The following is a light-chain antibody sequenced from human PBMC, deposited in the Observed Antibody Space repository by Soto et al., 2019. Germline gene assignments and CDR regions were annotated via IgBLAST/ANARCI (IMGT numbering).Light chain of an antibody. CDR3: CSYTTTTSRV. V-gene: IGLV2-14*03. Sequence: QSALTQPASVSGSPGQSITISCTGTSSDVGHYNYVSWYQQYPASAPKLIIYDVNLRPSGVSDRFSGSKSGNMASLTISGLQAEDEADYYCCSYTTTTSRVFGTGTKVTVL. CDR1: SSDVGHYNY. CDR2: DVN. J-gene: IGLJ1*01.